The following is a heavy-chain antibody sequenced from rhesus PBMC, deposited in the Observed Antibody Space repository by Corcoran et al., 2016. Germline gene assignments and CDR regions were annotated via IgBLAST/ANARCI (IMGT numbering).Heavy chain of an antibody. CDR3: AREATVIYYGLDF. D-gene: IGHD5-12*01. Sequence: QVQLQESGPGLVTPSETLSLTCPVSGGSISDSYYWSWIRQPPGKGLEWMGRIYGSGGSTNYNPSLKSRVTISRDTSKNQFSLKLSSVTAADTAVYYCAREATVIYYGLDFWGQGALVTVSS. CDR1: GGSISDSYY. CDR2: IYGSGGST. V-gene: IGHV4-160*01. J-gene: IGHJ1*01.